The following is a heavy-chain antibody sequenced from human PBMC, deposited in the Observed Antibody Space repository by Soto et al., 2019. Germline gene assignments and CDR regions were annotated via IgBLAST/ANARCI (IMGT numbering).Heavy chain of an antibody. J-gene: IGHJ6*02. D-gene: IGHD2-2*01. V-gene: IGHV3-33*01. CDR3: ARDGPYRYCSSTSCYYYYGMDV. Sequence: GGSLRLSCAASGFTFSSYGMHWVRQAPGKGLEWVAVIWYDGSNKYYADSVKGRFTISRDNSKNTLYLQMNSLRAEDTAVYYCARDGPYRYCSSTSCYYYYGMDVWGQGTTVTVS. CDR2: IWYDGSNK. CDR1: GFTFSSYG.